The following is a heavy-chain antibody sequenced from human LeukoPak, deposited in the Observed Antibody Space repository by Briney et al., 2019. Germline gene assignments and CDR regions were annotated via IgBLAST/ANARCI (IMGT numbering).Heavy chain of an antibody. CDR1: GFSLSTSGVG. CDR2: IYRDDDK. J-gene: IGHJ4*02. Sequence: ESGPTLVKPTQTLTLTCTFSGFSLSTSGVGVGWIRQPPGKALEWLALIYRDDDKRYSPSLKSRLTITKDTSKNQVVLTMTNMDPVDTATYYCAHRGGDYSSFDYWGQGTLVTVSS. CDR3: AHRGGDYSSFDY. D-gene: IGHD4-17*01. V-gene: IGHV2-5*02.